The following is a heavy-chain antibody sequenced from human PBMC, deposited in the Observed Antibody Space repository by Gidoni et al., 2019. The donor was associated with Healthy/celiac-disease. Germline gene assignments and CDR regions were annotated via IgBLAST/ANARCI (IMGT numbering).Heavy chain of an antibody. V-gene: IGHV3-15*01. CDR1: GFTFSNAW. CDR2: IKSKTDGGTT. CDR3: TTDDSNIVVVPAAPRYGMDV. Sequence: EVQLVESGGGLVKPGGSLRLSCAASGFTFSNAWMSWVRQAPGKGLEWVGRIKSKTDGGTTDYAAPVKGRFTISRDDSKNTLYLQMNSLKTEDTAVYYCTTDDSNIVVVPAAPRYGMDVWGQGTTVTVSS. J-gene: IGHJ6*02. D-gene: IGHD2-2*01.